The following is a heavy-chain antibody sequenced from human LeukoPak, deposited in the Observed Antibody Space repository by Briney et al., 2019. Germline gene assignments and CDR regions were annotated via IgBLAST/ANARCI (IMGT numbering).Heavy chain of an antibody. V-gene: IGHV3-30*18. CDR3: AKDSSSSGIDY. D-gene: IGHD6-13*01. J-gene: IGHJ4*02. CDR2: ISYDGSNK. CDR1: GFTFSSYG. Sequence: PGESLRLSCAASGFTFSSYGMHWVRQAPGKGLEWVAVISYDGSNKYYADSVKGRFTISRDNSKNTLYVQMNSLRAEDTAVYYCAKDSSSSGIDYWGQGTLVTVSS.